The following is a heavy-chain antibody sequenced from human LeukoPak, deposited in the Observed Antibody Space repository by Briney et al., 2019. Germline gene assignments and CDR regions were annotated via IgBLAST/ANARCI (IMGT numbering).Heavy chain of an antibody. CDR1: GFTFSSYS. CDR2: ISSSSSYI. Sequence: GGSLRLSCAASGFTFSSYSRNWVRQAPGKGLEWVSSISSSSSYIYYADSVKGRFTISRDNAKNSLYLQMNSLRAEDTAVYYCARRNDYGDYFDYWGQGTLVTVSS. CDR3: ARRNDYGDYFDY. D-gene: IGHD4-17*01. J-gene: IGHJ4*02. V-gene: IGHV3-21*01.